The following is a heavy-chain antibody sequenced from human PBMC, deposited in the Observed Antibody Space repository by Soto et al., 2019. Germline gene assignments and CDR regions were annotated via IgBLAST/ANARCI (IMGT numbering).Heavy chain of an antibody. J-gene: IGHJ4*02. Sequence: GASVKVSCKASGGTFSSYAISWVLQAPGQGLEWMGGIIPIFGTANYAQKFQGRVTITADESTSTAYMELSSLRSEDTAVYYCAESTYGSYFDYWGQGTLVTVSS. CDR2: IIPIFGTA. V-gene: IGHV1-69*13. D-gene: IGHD2-8*01. CDR1: GGTFSSYA. CDR3: AESTYGSYFDY.